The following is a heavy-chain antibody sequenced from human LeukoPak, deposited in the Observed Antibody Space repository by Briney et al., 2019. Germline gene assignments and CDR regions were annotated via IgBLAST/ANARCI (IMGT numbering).Heavy chain of an antibody. Sequence: GASVKVSCKASGYTFTAYYMHWVRQAPGQGLEWMGWINPNSGGTNYAQKFQGRVTMTRDTSISTAYMELSRLRSDDTAVYYCARVMFYDSSGSTIDYWGQGTLVTVSS. V-gene: IGHV1-2*02. CDR3: ARVMFYDSSGSTIDY. CDR1: GYTFTAYY. CDR2: INPNSGGT. J-gene: IGHJ4*02. D-gene: IGHD3-22*01.